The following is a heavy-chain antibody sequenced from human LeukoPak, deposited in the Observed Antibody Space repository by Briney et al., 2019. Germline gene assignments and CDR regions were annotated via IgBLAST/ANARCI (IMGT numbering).Heavy chain of an antibody. D-gene: IGHD6-13*01. CDR1: EFSVGSNY. J-gene: IGHJ6*03. V-gene: IGHV3-48*01. CDR2: ISTSSSTI. CDR3: ARAFIAAADYYYYYYLDV. Sequence: GGSLRLSCAASEFSVGSNYMTWVRQAPGKGLEYFSYISTSSSTIYYADSVKGRFTISRDNAKNSLYLQLNSLRAEDTAVYYCARAFIAAADYYYYYYLDVWGKGTTVTVSS.